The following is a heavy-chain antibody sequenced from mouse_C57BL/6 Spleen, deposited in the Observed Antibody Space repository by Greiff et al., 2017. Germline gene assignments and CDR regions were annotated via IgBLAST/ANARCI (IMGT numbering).Heavy chain of an antibody. CDR3: GRQDSSGFAY. D-gene: IGHD3-2*02. CDR2: IRSYSNNYAP. CDR1: GFRFNTYA. Sequence: VQAAASGGGLVQPKGSLKLSCAASGFRFNTYAMNWVRQAPGKGLEWVARIRSYSNNYAPYYADTVKDGFTISRDDSESMCYLQMDNLITEYAAVYYCGRQDSSGFAYGGQGTLVTVSA. J-gene: IGHJ3*01. V-gene: IGHV10-1*01.